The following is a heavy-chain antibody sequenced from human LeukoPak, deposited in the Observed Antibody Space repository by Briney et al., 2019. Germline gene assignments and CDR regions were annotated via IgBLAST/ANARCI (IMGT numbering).Heavy chain of an antibody. Sequence: ASVKVSCKASGYTFTSYYMHWVRQAPGQGLEWMGIINPSGGSTSYAQKFQGRDTMTRDTSTSTVYMELSSLRSEDTAVYYCARAHQPLSGGNWFDPWGQGTLVTVSS. D-gene: IGHD2-2*01. CDR3: ARAHQPLSGGNWFDP. CDR2: INPSGGST. J-gene: IGHJ5*02. CDR1: GYTFTSYY. V-gene: IGHV1-46*01.